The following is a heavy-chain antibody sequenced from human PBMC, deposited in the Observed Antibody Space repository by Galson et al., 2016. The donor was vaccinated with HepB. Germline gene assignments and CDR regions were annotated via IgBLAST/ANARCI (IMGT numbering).Heavy chain of an antibody. CDR3: VRERKMIRDSQNYYAMDV. J-gene: IGHJ6*02. Sequence: CAISGDSVSSNNAAWTWIRQSPSGGLEWLGRTYYRSKWYNDYAVSVKSRININPDTSKNQFSLQMNSVTPEDTAVYFCVRERKMIRDSQNYYAMDVWGQGTTVTVSS. D-gene: IGHD3-10*01. CDR2: TYYRSKWYN. CDR1: GDSVSSNNAA. V-gene: IGHV6-1*01.